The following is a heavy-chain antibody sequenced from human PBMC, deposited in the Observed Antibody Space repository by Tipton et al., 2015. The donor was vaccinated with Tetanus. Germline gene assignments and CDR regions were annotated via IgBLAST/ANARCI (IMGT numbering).Heavy chain of an antibody. J-gene: IGHJ3*02. V-gene: IGHV4-59*02. D-gene: IGHD3-10*01. Sequence: LRLSCTVSGDSVSGYYWSWIRQPPGKGLEWVGYVYYTGDTNYNPSLSGRVTTSVDTAKNQVSLKISSLTAADTAVYYCARWGDASGSTNLYAFDIWGQGTMVSVSS. CDR1: GDSVSGYY. CDR3: ARWGDASGSTNLYAFDI. CDR2: VYYTGDT.